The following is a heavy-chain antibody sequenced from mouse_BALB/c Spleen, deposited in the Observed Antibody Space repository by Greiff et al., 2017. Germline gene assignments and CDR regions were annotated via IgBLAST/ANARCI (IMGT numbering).Heavy chain of an antibody. Sequence: EVQGVESGAELVKPGASVKLSCTASGFNIKDTYMHWVKQRPEQGLEWIGRIDPANGNTKYDPKFQGKATITADTSSNTAYLQLSSLTSEDTAVYYCARFWDRFAYWGQGTLVTVSA. CDR2: IDPANGNT. D-gene: IGHD4-1*01. CDR1: GFNIKDTY. V-gene: IGHV14-3*02. J-gene: IGHJ3*01. CDR3: ARFWDRFAY.